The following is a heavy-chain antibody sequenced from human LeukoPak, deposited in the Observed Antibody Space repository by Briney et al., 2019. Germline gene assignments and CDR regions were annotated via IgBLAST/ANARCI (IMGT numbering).Heavy chain of an antibody. Sequence: PGGSLRLSCAASGFTFSSYAMNWVRQAPGKGLEWVSTISGSGGSTYNADSVKGRFTIARDNSKNTLYLQMNSLRAEDTAVYYCAKDLRSTLWLPYWGQGTLVTVSS. CDR3: AKDLRSTLWLPY. D-gene: IGHD3-10*01. V-gene: IGHV3-23*01. CDR1: GFTFSSYA. CDR2: ISGSGGST. J-gene: IGHJ4*02.